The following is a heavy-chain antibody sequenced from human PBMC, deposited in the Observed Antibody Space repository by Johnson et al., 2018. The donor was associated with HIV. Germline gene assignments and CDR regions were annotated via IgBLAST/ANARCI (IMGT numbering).Heavy chain of an antibody. CDR2: ISYDGSNK. D-gene: IGHD1-7*01. Sequence: VQLVESGGGVVQPGRSLRLSCAASGFTFSSYAMHWVRQATGKGLEWVAVISYDGSNKYYADSVKGRFTISRDNSMNALYLQMNSLRAEDTAVYYCARENYRRRDAFDVWGQGTVVIVSS. V-gene: IGHV3-30*04. CDR1: GFTFSSYA. J-gene: IGHJ3*01. CDR3: ARENYRRRDAFDV.